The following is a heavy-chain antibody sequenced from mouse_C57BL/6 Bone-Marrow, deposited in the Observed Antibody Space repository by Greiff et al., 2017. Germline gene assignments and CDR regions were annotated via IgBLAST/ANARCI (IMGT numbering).Heavy chain of an antibody. CDR1: GYTFTSYW. CDR3: ARSGWSYAMDY. Sequence: QQSCKASGYTFTSYWMQWVKQRPGQGLEWIGEIDPTDSHTNYNQKFKGKATLTVDTSSSTAYMQLSSLTSEDSAVYYCARSGWSYAMDYWGQGTSVTVSS. V-gene: IGHV1-50*01. D-gene: IGHD2-3*01. J-gene: IGHJ4*01. CDR2: IDPTDSHT.